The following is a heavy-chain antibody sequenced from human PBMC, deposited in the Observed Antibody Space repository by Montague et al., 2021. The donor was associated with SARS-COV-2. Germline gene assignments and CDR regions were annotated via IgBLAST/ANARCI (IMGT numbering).Heavy chain of an antibody. V-gene: IGHV4-38-2*01. J-gene: IGHJ4*02. CDR3: ARSQDCSTTSCHFDY. Sequence: SETLSLTCAVYGGSFSDYYWGWIRQPPGKGLEWIGSIYHSGSTYXNPSLKSRVTISVDTSKNQFSLKLSSVTAADTAVYYCARSQDCSTTSCHFDYWGQGTLVTVSS. CDR2: IYHSGST. D-gene: IGHD2-2*01. CDR1: GGSFSDYY.